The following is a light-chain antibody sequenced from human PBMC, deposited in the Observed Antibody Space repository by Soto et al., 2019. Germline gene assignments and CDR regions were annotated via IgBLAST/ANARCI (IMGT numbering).Light chain of an antibody. CDR1: QSVSSSY. CDR3: QQYGSVPRP. CDR2: DAY. V-gene: IGKV3-20*01. Sequence: EIVLTQSPGTLSLSPGERATLSCRASQSVSSSYLAWYQQKPGQAPRLLIYDAYSRATGIPDRFNGSGSGTNFTLAISRLRPEDFAVYYCQQYGSVPRPFGQGTKVEIK. J-gene: IGKJ1*01.